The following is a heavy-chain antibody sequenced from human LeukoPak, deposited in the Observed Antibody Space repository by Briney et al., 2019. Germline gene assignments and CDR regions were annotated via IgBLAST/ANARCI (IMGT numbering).Heavy chain of an antibody. Sequence: ASVKVSCKASGGTFSSYAISWARQAPGQGLAWMGRIIPILGIANYAQKFQGRVTITADKSTSTAYMELSSLRSEDTAVYYCARGHCSGGSCYPGDYWGQGTLVTVSS. CDR3: ARGHCSGGSCYPGDY. CDR2: IIPILGIA. CDR1: GGTFSSYA. J-gene: IGHJ4*02. V-gene: IGHV1-69*04. D-gene: IGHD2-15*01.